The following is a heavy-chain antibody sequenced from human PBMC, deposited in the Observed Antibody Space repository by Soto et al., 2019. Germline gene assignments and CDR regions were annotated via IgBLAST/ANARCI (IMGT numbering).Heavy chain of an antibody. V-gene: IGHV1-2*02. D-gene: IGHD3-16*01. CDR3: ARAGTMITFGGPINYYGMDV. Sequence: ASVKVSCKASGYTFTGYYMHWVRQAPGQGLEWMGWINPNSGGTNYAQKFQGRVTMTRDTSISTAYMELSRLRSDDTAVYYCARAGTMITFGGPINYYGMDVWGQGTTVTVSS. CDR1: GYTFTGYY. CDR2: INPNSGGT. J-gene: IGHJ6*02.